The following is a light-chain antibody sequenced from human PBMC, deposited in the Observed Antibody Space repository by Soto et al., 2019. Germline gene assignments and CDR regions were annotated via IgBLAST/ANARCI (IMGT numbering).Light chain of an antibody. Sequence: NFMLTQPHSVSESPGKTVTISCTRSSGSIASNSVQWYQQRPGSAPTTVIYENNQRPSGVPDRFSGSTDGSSNSASLTISGLQTEDEADYYCQSYDPTTVVFGGGTKLTVL. J-gene: IGLJ2*01. CDR2: ENN. V-gene: IGLV6-57*04. CDR3: QSYDPTTVV. CDR1: SGSIASNS.